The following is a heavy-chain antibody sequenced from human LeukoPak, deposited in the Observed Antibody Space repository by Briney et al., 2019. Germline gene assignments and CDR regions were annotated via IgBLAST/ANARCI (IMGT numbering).Heavy chain of an antibody. CDR2: IYSGGRT. D-gene: IGHD2-21*02. Sequence: PGGSLRLSCAASGFTFSSFAINWVRQAPGKGLEWVSVIYSGGRTYYADSVKGRFTISRDNSKSTLYLQMSSLRAEDTAVYYCARGDVYFDYWGQGTLVTVSS. J-gene: IGHJ4*02. CDR3: ARGDVYFDY. V-gene: IGHV3-53*01. CDR1: GFTFSSFA.